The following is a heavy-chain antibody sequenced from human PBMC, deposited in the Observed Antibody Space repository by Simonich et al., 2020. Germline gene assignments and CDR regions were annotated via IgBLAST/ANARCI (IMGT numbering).Heavy chain of an antibody. CDR2: IYYSGIT. J-gene: IGHJ3*02. CDR3: ARHAGFAFDI. Sequence: QLQLQESGPGLVKPSETLSLTCTVSGGSISSSCYYWGCVRQPPGKGLEWIVSIYYSGITYYNPSLKSRVTISVDTSNNQFSLKLSSVTAADTAVYYCARHAGFAFDIWGQGTMVTVSS. CDR1: GGSISSSCYY. V-gene: IGHV4-39*01. D-gene: IGHD6-13*01.